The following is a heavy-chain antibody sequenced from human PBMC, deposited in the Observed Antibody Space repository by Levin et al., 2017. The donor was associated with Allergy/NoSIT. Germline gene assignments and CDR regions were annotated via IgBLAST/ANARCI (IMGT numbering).Heavy chain of an antibody. CDR2: IFYTGTT. Sequence: SQTLSLTCTVSGGSVTSGSYYWTWIRQSPGKGMDWLGYIFYTGTTNYDPSLNNRVTMTLDGSKNQFSLNLTYVTTADTAIYYCARAWGSYLDRTYYFDSWGPGTLVTVSS. J-gene: IGHJ4*02. V-gene: IGHV4-61*01. D-gene: IGHD3-16*01. CDR1: GGSVTSGSYY. CDR3: ARAWGSYLDRTYYFDS.